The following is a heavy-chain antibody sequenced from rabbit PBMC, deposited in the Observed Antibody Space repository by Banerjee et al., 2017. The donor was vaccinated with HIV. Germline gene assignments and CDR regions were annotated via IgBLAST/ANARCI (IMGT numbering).Heavy chain of an antibody. D-gene: IGHD7-1*01. CDR1: GFSFSSRYW. J-gene: IGHJ6*01. CDR3: AREGYGDGTGDYDL. CDR2: IWTGSGTI. V-gene: IGHV1S40*01. Sequence: QSLEESGGDLVKPGASLTLTCTASGFSFSSRYWICWVRQAPGKGLEWIACIWTGSGTIYYASWAKGRFTISKTSSTTVTLQMTSLTAADTATYFCAREGYGDGTGDYDLWGPGTLVTVS.